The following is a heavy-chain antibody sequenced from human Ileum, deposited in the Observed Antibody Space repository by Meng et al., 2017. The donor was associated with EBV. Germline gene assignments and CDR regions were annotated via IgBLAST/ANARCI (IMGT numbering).Heavy chain of an antibody. CDR1: GASISRSSW. V-gene: IGHV4-4*02. CDR2: IYHSGTT. Sequence: QGAVQEAGRGLGKPSGTLSLSGAVSGASISRSSWWSWVRQPPGKGLEWIGEIYHSGTTNYNPSLKSRVTISVDKSKNQFSLKLSSVTAADTAVYYCARDFGPHQLWYWGQGTLVTVSS. CDR3: ARDFGPHQLWY. D-gene: IGHD3-16*01. J-gene: IGHJ4*02.